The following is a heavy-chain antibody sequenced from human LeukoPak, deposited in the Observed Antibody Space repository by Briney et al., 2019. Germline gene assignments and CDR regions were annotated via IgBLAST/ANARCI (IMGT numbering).Heavy chain of an antibody. Sequence: ASVKVSCKASGYTFTSYYMHRVRQAPGQGLEWMGIINPSGGSTSYAQKFQGRVTMTRDTSTSTVYMELSSLRSEDTAVYYCARDNLPWFGELLPLLEYFQHWGQGTLVTVSS. CDR3: ARDNLPWFGELLPLLEYFQH. V-gene: IGHV1-46*01. D-gene: IGHD3-10*01. J-gene: IGHJ1*01. CDR1: GYTFTSYY. CDR2: INPSGGST.